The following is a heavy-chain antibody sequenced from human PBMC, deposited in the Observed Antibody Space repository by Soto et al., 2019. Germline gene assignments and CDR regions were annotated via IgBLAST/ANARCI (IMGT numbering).Heavy chain of an antibody. Sequence: PVGSLRLSCAASGFTFSSYGMHWVRQAPGKGLEWVAVIWYDGSNKYYADSVKGRFTISRDNSKNTLYLQMSSLRAEDTAVYYCARDMDYYDSSGYSYYYGMDVWGQGTTVTVSS. V-gene: IGHV3-33*01. J-gene: IGHJ6*02. CDR3: ARDMDYYDSSGYSYYYGMDV. CDR2: IWYDGSNK. D-gene: IGHD3-22*01. CDR1: GFTFSSYG.